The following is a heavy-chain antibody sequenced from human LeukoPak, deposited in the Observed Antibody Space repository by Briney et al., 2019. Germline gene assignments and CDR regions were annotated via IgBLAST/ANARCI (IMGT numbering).Heavy chain of an antibody. CDR2: INPDSGDT. D-gene: IGHD2/OR15-2a*01. CDR1: GYPFTGYY. V-gene: IGHV1-2*02. CDR3: ARDLRGLFDYFDY. J-gene: IGHJ4*02. Sequence: ASVKVSCKASGYPFTGYYMHWVRQAPGQGLEWTGWINPDSGDTNYAQKFQGRVTMTRDTSISTAYMELSRLRSYDTAVFYCARDLRGLFDYFDYWGQGTLVTVSS.